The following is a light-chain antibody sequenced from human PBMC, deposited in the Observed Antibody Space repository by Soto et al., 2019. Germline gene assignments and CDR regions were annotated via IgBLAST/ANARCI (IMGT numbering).Light chain of an antibody. CDR1: TFDIGKNY. CDR2: DTE. CDR3: GTWDRSLTYYL. V-gene: IGLV1-51*01. J-gene: IGLJ1*01. Sequence: QSVLTQPPSVSAAPGRKVIISCSGSTFDIGKNYVSWYQHLPGTVPKLIIYDTEKRIAGVPDRFSASKSGTSATLAISGLQTGDEANYFCGTWDRSLTYYLFGTGTKVTVL.